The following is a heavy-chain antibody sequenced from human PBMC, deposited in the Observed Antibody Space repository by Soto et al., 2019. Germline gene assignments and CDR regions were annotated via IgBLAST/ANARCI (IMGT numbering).Heavy chain of an antibody. CDR2: MSGSSSTT. V-gene: IGHV3-23*01. Sequence: GGSLRLSCATSGLTFSNYAMSWVRQAPGGGLEWVSSMSGSSSTTYYADSVKGRFTISRDRSKNTLYLQMSSLGAEDTALYYCAKNQERELPRVIDFWGQGTLVTVSS. CDR3: AKNQERELPRVIDF. CDR1: GLTFSNYA. D-gene: IGHD1-7*01. J-gene: IGHJ4*02.